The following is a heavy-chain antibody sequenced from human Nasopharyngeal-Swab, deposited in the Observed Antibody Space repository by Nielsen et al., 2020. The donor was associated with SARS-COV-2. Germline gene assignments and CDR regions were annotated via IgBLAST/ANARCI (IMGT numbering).Heavy chain of an antibody. D-gene: IGHD2-2*01. Sequence: GESLNISCAASGFTFSSYSMNWVRQAPGKGLEWVSSISSSSSYIYYADSVKGRFTISRDNAKNSLYLQMNSLRAEDTAVYYCARGPRYQPDAFDIWGQGTMVTVSS. V-gene: IGHV3-21*01. J-gene: IGHJ3*02. CDR1: GFTFSSYS. CDR3: ARGPRYQPDAFDI. CDR2: ISSSSSYI.